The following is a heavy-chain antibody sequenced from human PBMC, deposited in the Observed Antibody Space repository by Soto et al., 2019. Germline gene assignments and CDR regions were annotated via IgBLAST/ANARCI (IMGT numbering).Heavy chain of an antibody. D-gene: IGHD2-15*01. CDR3: AETRRGRDPDYYYYYGMDV. J-gene: IGHJ6*02. CDR1: GGTFSSYA. V-gene: IGHV1-69*13. CDR2: IIPIFGTA. Sequence: GASVKVSCKASGGTFSSYAISWVRQAPGQGLEWMGGIIPIFGTANYAQKFQGRVTITADESTSTAYMELSSLRSEDTDVYYCAETRRGRDPDYYYYYGMDVWSQGTTVTVSS.